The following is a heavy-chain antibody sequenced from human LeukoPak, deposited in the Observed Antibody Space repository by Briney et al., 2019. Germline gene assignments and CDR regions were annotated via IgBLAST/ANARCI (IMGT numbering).Heavy chain of an antibody. CDR3: AKRQRFLEWLLEGFDY. CDR2: ISGSGGST. J-gene: IGHJ4*02. V-gene: IGHV3-23*01. D-gene: IGHD3-3*01. Sequence: GGSLRLSCAASGVTVSSNYMSWVRQAPGKGLEWVSAISGSGGSTYYADSVKGRFTISRDNSKYTLYLQMNSLRAEDTAVYYCAKRQRFLEWLLEGFDYWGQGTLVTVSS. CDR1: GVTVSSNY.